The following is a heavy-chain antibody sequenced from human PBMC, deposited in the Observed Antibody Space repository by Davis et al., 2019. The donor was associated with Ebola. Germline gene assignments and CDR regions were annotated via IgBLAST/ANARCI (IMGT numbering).Heavy chain of an antibody. CDR2: ITGGGAT. D-gene: IGHD3-3*01. CDR1: GFAFSNHA. Sequence: GESLKISCAASGFAFSNHAMTWVRQAPGKGLEWVSTITGGGATYYADSVKGRFTLSRDNSKKTLYLQMNSLRAEDTAVYYCAKSGLSFGVVKYHYGMDVWGKGTTVTVSS. CDR3: AKSGLSFGVVKYHYGMDV. J-gene: IGHJ6*04. V-gene: IGHV3-23*01.